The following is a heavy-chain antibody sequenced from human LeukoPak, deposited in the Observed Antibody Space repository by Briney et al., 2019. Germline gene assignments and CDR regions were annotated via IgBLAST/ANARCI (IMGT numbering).Heavy chain of an antibody. J-gene: IGHJ4*02. Sequence: GGPLRLSCAASGFTFSSYSMSWVRQAPGKGLEWVSSISSSSSYIYYADSVKGRFTIPRDNAKNSLYLQMNSLRAEDTAVYYCARTLGGYSYGYVGYYFDYWGQGTLVTVSS. V-gene: IGHV3-21*01. CDR2: ISSSSSYI. D-gene: IGHD5-18*01. CDR3: ARTLGGYSYGYVGYYFDY. CDR1: GFTFSSYS.